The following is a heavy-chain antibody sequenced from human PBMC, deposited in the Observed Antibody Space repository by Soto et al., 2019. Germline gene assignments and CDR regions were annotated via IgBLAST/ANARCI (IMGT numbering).Heavy chain of an antibody. CDR1: GFTFSSYA. V-gene: IGHV3-30-3*01. J-gene: IGHJ4*02. Sequence: PGGSLRLSCAASGFTFSSYAMHWVRQAPGKGLEWVAVISYDGSNKYYADSVKGRFTISRDNSKDTLYLQMNSLRAEDTAVYYCASGKYSYGDHDYWGQATLVTVSS. CDR3: ASGKYSYGDHDY. CDR2: ISYDGSNK. D-gene: IGHD5-18*01.